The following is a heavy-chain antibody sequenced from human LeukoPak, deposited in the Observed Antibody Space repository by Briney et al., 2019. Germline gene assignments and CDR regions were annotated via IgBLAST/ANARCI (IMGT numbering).Heavy chain of an antibody. CDR3: ARHAAYCSSTSCYSSRYYFDY. J-gene: IGHJ4*02. Sequence: GGSLRISCKGSGYSFTSYWISWVRQMPGKGLEWMGRIDPSDSYTNYSPSFQGHITISADKSISTAYLQWSSLKASDTAMYYCARHAAYCSSTSCYSSRYYFDYWGQGTLVTVSS. D-gene: IGHD2-2*01. CDR2: IDPSDSYT. V-gene: IGHV5-10-1*01. CDR1: GYSFTSYW.